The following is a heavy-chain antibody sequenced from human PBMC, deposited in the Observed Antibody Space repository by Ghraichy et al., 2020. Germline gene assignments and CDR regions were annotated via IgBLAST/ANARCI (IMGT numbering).Heavy chain of an antibody. CDR3: ARAFRGYSYGLNWFDP. D-gene: IGHD5-18*01. Sequence: GGSLRLSCAASGFTFSSYSMNWVRQAPGKRLEWVSSISSSSSYIYYADSVKGRFTISRDNAKNSLYLQMNSLRAEDTAVYYCARAFRGYSYGLNWFDPWGQGTLVTVSS. V-gene: IGHV3-21*01. CDR1: GFTFSSYS. CDR2: ISSSSSYI. J-gene: IGHJ5*02.